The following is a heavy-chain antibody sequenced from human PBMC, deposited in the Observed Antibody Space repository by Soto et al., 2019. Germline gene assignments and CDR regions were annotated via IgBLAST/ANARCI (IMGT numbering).Heavy chain of an antibody. D-gene: IGHD2-21*01. CDR2: ISSSSSYI. CDR1: GFTFSSYS. CDR3: ARAYPRLTWFDP. Sequence: GGSLRLSCAASGFTFSSYSMNWVRQAPGKGLEWVSSISSSSSYIYYADSVKGRFTISRDNAKNSLYLQMNSLRAEDTAVYYCARAYPRLTWFDPWGQGTLVTVSS. V-gene: IGHV3-21*01. J-gene: IGHJ5*02.